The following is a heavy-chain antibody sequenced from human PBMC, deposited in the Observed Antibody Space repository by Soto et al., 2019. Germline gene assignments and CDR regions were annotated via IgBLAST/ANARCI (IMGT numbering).Heavy chain of an antibody. CDR2: IYHSGST. D-gene: IGHD4-4*01. CDR1: GGSISSSNW. CDR3: ARCNHVSYYYYGMDV. V-gene: IGHV4-4*02. J-gene: IGHJ6*02. Sequence: SETLSLTCAVSGGSISSSNWWSWVRQPPGKGLEWIGEIYHSGSTNYNPSLKSRVTISVDKSKNQFSLKLSSVTAADTAVYYCARCNHVSYYYYGMDVWGQGTTVTVSS.